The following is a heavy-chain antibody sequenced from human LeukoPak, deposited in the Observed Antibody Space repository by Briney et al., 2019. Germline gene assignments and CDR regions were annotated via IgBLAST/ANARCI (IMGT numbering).Heavy chain of an antibody. V-gene: IGHV4-39*01. CDR2: IYYSGST. CDR1: GGSISSSSYY. Sequence: SETLSLTCTVSGGSISSSSYYWGWIRQPPGKGLEWIGSIYYSGSTYYNPSPKSRVTISVDTSKNQFSLKLSSVTAADTAVYYCARRYCSSTSCQEYWGQGTLVTVSS. CDR3: ARRYCSSTSCQEY. J-gene: IGHJ4*02. D-gene: IGHD2-2*01.